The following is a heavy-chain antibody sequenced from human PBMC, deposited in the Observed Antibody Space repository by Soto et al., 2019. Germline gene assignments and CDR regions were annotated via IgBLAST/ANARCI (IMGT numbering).Heavy chain of an antibody. CDR2: IYYSGST. CDR1: GGSISSYY. Sequence: PSETLSLTCTVSGGSISSYYWSWIRQPPGKGLEWIGYIYYSGSTNYNPSLKSRVTISVDTSKNQFSLKLSSVTAADTAVYYCARLGHVYYYDSSGYWEYFQHWGQGTLVTVSS. D-gene: IGHD3-22*01. J-gene: IGHJ1*01. CDR3: ARLGHVYYYDSSGYWEYFQH. V-gene: IGHV4-59*01.